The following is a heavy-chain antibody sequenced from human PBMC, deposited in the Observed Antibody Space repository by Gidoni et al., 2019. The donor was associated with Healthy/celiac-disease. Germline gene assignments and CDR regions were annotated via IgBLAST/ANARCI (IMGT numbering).Heavy chain of an antibody. CDR1: GYSFTSYG. J-gene: IGHJ4*02. D-gene: IGHD5-12*01. Sequence: GAEGKKPGASVKVSCKASGYSFTSYGIIWVRQAPGQGLEWMGWISAYNGNKNYAQNLQGRVTMTTDTSTSTAYMELRSLRSDDTAVYYCARDVGWGSGSRALDYWGQGTLVTVSS. V-gene: IGHV1-18*01. CDR3: ARDVGWGSGSRALDY. CDR2: ISAYNGNK.